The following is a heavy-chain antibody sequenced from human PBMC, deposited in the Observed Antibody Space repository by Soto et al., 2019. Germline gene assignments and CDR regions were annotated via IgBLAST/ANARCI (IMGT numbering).Heavy chain of an antibody. J-gene: IGHJ2*01. CDR2: ISSSSSYI. CDR3: ARDPVVVVAATYWYFDL. Sequence: EVQLVESGGGLVKPGGSLRLSCAASGFTFSSYSMNWVRQAPGKGLEWVSSISSSSSYIYCADSVKGRFTISRDNAKNSLYLQMNSLRAEDTAVYYCARDPVVVVAATYWYFDLWGRGTLVTVSS. CDR1: GFTFSSYS. V-gene: IGHV3-21*01. D-gene: IGHD2-15*01.